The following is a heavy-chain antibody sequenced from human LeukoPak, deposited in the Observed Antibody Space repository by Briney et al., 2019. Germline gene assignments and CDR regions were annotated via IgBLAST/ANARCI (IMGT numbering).Heavy chain of an antibody. D-gene: IGHD6-13*01. Sequence: ASVTVSCTASGYTFTSYYMHWVRQAPGQGLEWMGIINPSGGSTSYAQKFQGRVTMTRDTSTSTVYMELSSLRSEDTAVYYCARAAGQQLALFDYWGQGTLVTVSS. CDR2: INPSGGST. V-gene: IGHV1-46*01. CDR3: ARAAGQQLALFDY. J-gene: IGHJ4*02. CDR1: GYTFTSYY.